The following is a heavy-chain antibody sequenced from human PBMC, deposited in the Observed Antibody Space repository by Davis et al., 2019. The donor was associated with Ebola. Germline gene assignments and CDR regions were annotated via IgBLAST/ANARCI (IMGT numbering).Heavy chain of an antibody. V-gene: IGHV1-18*01. Sequence: AASVKVSCKASGYTFTSYGISWVRQPPGQGLEWMGWISAYTGNTNYAQKLQGRVTMTTDTSTSTAYMELRSLRSDDTAVYYCATGRASGYDCFDYWGQGTLVTVSS. D-gene: IGHD5-12*01. J-gene: IGHJ4*02. CDR1: GYTFTSYG. CDR2: ISAYTGNT. CDR3: ATGRASGYDCFDY.